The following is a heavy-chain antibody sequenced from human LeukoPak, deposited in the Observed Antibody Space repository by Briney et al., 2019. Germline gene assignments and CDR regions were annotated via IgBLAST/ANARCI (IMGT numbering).Heavy chain of an antibody. CDR2: IYYSGST. J-gene: IGHJ5*02. CDR1: GGSISSSSYY. D-gene: IGHD2-2*02. CDR3: ARSWGDELLYSGWFDP. Sequence: SETLSLTCTVSGGSISSSSYYWGWIRQPPGKGLVWIGSIYYSGSTYYNPSLKSRVTISVDTSKNQFSLKLSSVTAADTAVYYCARSWGDELLYSGWFDPWGQGTLVTVSS. V-gene: IGHV4-39*07.